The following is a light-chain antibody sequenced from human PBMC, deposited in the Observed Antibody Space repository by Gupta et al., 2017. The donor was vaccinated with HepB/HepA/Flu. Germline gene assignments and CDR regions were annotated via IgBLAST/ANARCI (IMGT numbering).Light chain of an antibody. Sequence: EIQQTEAPSSLSASVGDRVTITCRASQGIRNELGWYQQKPGKAPKLLIYAASRLESGVPSRFSGGGSGTEFTLTISSLQPEDFAAYYCQQYISYPWTFGQGTKVEI. CDR1: QGIRNE. CDR3: QQYISYPWT. CDR2: AAS. V-gene: IGKV1-17*01. J-gene: IGKJ1*01.